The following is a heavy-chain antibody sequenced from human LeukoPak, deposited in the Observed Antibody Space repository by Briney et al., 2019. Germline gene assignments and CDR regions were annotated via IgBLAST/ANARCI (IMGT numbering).Heavy chain of an antibody. Sequence: GGSLRLSCAGSGFTFSTYNMNWVRQAPGKGLEWVSSISSSSSYIYYADSVKGRFTISRDNAKNSLYLQMNSLRAEDTAVYYCARVLGGSGSYSYFDYWGQGTLVTVSS. CDR3: ARVLGGSGSYSYFDY. J-gene: IGHJ4*02. D-gene: IGHD3-10*01. CDR1: GFTFSTYN. CDR2: ISSSSSYI. V-gene: IGHV3-21*01.